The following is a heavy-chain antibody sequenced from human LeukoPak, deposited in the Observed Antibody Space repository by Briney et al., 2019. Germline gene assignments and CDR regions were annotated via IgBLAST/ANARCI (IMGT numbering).Heavy chain of an antibody. V-gene: IGHV3-48*03. J-gene: IGHJ4*02. D-gene: IGHD5-24*01. CDR1: GFTFSSYE. Sequence: PGGSLRLSCAASGFTFSSYEMNWVRQAPGKGLEWVSYISSSGSTIYYADSVKGRFTISRDNAKNSLYLQMNSLRAEDTAVYYCARGSIRDGYNWDIHIFDYWGQGTLVTVSS. CDR3: ARGSIRDGYNWDIHIFDY. CDR2: ISSSGSTI.